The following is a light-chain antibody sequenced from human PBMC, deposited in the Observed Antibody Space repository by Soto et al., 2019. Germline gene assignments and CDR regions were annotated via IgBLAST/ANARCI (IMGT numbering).Light chain of an antibody. CDR3: SSYTRSSTWV. J-gene: IGLJ3*02. Sequence: SALTQPASVSGSPGQSITISCTGTSDDVGGYNYVSWYQQYPGKAPQLIIYEVSNRPSGVSNRFSGSKSVNTASLTISGLRAEDEADYYCSSYTRSSTWVFGGGTKVTVL. V-gene: IGLV2-14*01. CDR1: SDDVGGYNY. CDR2: EVS.